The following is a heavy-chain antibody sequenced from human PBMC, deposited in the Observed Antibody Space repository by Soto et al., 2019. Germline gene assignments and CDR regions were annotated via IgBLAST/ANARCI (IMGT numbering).Heavy chain of an antibody. D-gene: IGHD3-9*01. CDR1: GFTFSDYG. CDR2: IWHDGSNE. J-gene: IGHJ4*02. V-gene: IGHV3-33*01. Sequence: QVQLVESGGGVVQPGRSPRLSCAASGFTFSDYGIHWVRQAPGKGLEWVALIWHDGSNEYYGDSVKGRFSISRDNSKNTVYMQMNSLRAEDTAVYYCAAINYDIFTGYFSDYWGQGTLVTVSS. CDR3: AAINYDIFTGYFSDY.